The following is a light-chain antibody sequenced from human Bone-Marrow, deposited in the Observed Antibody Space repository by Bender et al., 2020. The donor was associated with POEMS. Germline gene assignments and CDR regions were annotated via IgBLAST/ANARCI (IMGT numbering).Light chain of an antibody. CDR2: DVN. Sequence: QSALTQPRSVSGSPGQSVTISCTGTSRDVGTYNYVSWYQQHSGKVPKLIIYDVNKRPFGVSDRFSGSKSGNTASLTISGLQAEDEAAYYCSTYVESDVVFGGGTTLSVL. V-gene: IGLV2-11*01. CDR3: STYVESDVV. J-gene: IGLJ3*02. CDR1: SRDVGTYNY.